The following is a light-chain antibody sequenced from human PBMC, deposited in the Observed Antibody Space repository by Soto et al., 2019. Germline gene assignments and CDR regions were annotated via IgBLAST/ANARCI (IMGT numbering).Light chain of an antibody. CDR1: SVTVGINNY. CDR3: SSYTSISTRV. CDR2: EVS. Sequence: QSVLTQPASVSGSPGKPITISCIGTSVTVGINNYVSWYQQPPGKAPNLMIYEVSNRPSGVSNRFSGSKSGNTASLTISGLQAEDEANYYCSSYTSISTRVFGGGTQLTVL. J-gene: IGLJ3*02. V-gene: IGLV2-14*01.